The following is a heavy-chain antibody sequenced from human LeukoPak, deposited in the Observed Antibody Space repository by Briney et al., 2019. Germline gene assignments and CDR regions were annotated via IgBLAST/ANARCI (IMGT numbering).Heavy chain of an antibody. J-gene: IGHJ6*02. D-gene: IGHD2-2*01. V-gene: IGHV4-4*07. CDR1: GGSISSYY. CDR3: ARPWSLYCSSTSCLRDYYYGMDV. Sequence: SETLSLTCTVSGGSISSYYWSWIRQPAGKGLEWIGRIYTSGSTNYNPSLKSRVTMSVDTSKNQFSLKLSSVTAADTAVYYCARPWSLYCSSTSCLRDYYYGMDVWGQGTTVTVSS. CDR2: IYTSGST.